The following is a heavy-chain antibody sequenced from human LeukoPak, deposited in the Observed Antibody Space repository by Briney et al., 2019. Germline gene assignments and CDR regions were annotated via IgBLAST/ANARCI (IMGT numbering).Heavy chain of an antibody. J-gene: IGHJ4*02. D-gene: IGHD6-6*01. V-gene: IGHV4-39*07. CDR3: ARESKQLVLER. Sequence: SETLSLTCTVSGGSIGSSSYYWGWIRQPPGKGLEWIGSIYYSGSTYYNPSLKSRVTISVDTSKNQFSLKLSSVSAADTAVYYCARESKQLVLERWGQGTLVTVSS. CDR1: GGSIGSSSYY. CDR2: IYYSGST.